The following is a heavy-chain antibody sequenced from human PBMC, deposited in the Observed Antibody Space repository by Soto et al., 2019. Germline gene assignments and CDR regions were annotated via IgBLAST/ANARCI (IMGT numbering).Heavy chain of an antibody. CDR1: GGSISSYY. V-gene: IGHV4-4*07. Sequence: QVQLQESGPGLVKPSETLSLTCTVSGGSISSYYWSWIRQPAGKGLEWIGRIYTSGSTNYNPSLKSRVTISVDTSKNQFSLKLSSVTAADTAVYYCARVYYYGSGSYYHYYGMDVWGQGTTVTVSS. CDR3: ARVYYYGSGSYYHYYGMDV. CDR2: IYTSGST. D-gene: IGHD3-10*01. J-gene: IGHJ6*02.